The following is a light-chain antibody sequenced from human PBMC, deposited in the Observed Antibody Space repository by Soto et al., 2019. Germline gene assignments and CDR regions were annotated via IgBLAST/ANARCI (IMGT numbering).Light chain of an antibody. CDR3: QQRSNWPPLT. CDR1: QSVSSTY. V-gene: IGKV3D-20*02. CDR2: SAS. Sequence: EIVLTQSPGTLSLSPGERATLSCRASQSVSSTYLAWYQQKPGQAPRVLIYSASSRATGIPDRFSGSGSGTDFTLTISSLEPEDFAVYYCQQRSNWPPLTFGGGTKVDIK. J-gene: IGKJ4*01.